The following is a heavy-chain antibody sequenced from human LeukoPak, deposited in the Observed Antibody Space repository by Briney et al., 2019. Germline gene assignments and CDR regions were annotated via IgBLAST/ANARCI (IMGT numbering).Heavy chain of an antibody. D-gene: IGHD2-8*01. V-gene: IGHV1-69*02. CDR2: IIPILGIA. Sequence: SVKVSCKASGGTFSSCTISWVRQAPGQGLEWMGRIIPILGIANYAQKFQGRVTITADKFTSTAYMELSSLRSEDTAVYYCARSLGYCTNGVCLPYYFDYWGQGTLVTVSS. J-gene: IGHJ4*02. CDR1: GGTFSSCT. CDR3: ARSLGYCTNGVCLPYYFDY.